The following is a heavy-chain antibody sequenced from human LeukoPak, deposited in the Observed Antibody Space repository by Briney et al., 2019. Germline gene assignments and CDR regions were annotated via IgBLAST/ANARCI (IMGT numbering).Heavy chain of an antibody. CDR2: IYTSGST. V-gene: IGHV4-61*02. Sequence: SETLSLTCTVSGGSISSGSYYWSWIRQPAGKGLEWIGRIYTSGSTNYNPSLKSRVTISVDTSKNQFSLKLSSVTAADTAVYYCARSLYSVYDSSGRHYYFDYWGQGTLVTVSS. J-gene: IGHJ4*02. CDR3: ARSLYSVYDSSGRHYYFDY. CDR1: GGSISSGSYY. D-gene: IGHD3-22*01.